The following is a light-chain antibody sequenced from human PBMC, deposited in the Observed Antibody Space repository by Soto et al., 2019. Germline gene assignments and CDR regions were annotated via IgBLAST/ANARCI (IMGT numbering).Light chain of an antibody. CDR2: DVT. CDR1: ASAVGGYNF. V-gene: IGLV2-8*01. CDR3: ASYAGSNIPVL. Sequence: QSVLTQPPSASGSPGQSVTISCTETASAVGGYNFVSWYQQHPGKAPKLMIYDVTERPSGVPDRFSGSKSGNTASLTVSGLQGEDEADYYCASYAGSNIPVLFGGGTKVTVL. J-gene: IGLJ2*01.